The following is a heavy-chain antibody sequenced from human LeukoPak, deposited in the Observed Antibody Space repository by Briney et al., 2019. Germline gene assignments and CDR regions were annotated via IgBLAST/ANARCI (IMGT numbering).Heavy chain of an antibody. CDR1: GYTFTRYD. CDR2: LNPDTGKT. J-gene: IGHJ4*02. CDR3: ARGLSTVLLHTLTGISDQPDLDF. V-gene: IGHV1-8*01. Sequence: ASVKVSCKASGYTFTRYDVKWVRQAPGQGPEYMGWLNPDTGKTGYVQKFQGRVTMTSDNSIVTAFMELSGLRSDDTAVYYCARGLSTVLLHTLTGISDQPDLDFWGQGTLVTVSS. D-gene: IGHD3-9*01.